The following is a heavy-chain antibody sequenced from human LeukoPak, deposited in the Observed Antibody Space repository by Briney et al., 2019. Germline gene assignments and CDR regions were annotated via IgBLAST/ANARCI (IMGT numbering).Heavy chain of an antibody. CDR2: IIPIFGTA. D-gene: IGHD3-22*01. CDR3: AMGDDSSGYYYSPFEY. J-gene: IGHJ4*02. Sequence: SVKVSRKASGGTFSSYAISWVRQAPGQGLEWMGGIIPIFGTANYAQKLQGRVTITTDESTSRAYMELSSLMSGDRSVYYCAMGDDSSGYYYSPFEYWGQGTLVTVSS. CDR1: GGTFSSYA. V-gene: IGHV1-69*05.